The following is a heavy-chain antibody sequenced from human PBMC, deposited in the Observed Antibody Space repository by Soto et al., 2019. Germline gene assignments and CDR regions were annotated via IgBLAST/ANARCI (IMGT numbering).Heavy chain of an antibody. D-gene: IGHD1-26*01. CDR2: INPSGGST. CDR3: ARDEPYSGSYFRGFDY. J-gene: IGHJ4*02. CDR1: GYTFTSYY. V-gene: IGHV1-46*01. Sequence: ASVKVSCKASGYTFTSYYMHWVRQAPGQGLEWMGIINPSGGSTSYAQKFQGRVTMTRDTSTSTVYMELSSMRSEDTAVYYCARDEPYSGSYFRGFDYWGQRTLGTVSS.